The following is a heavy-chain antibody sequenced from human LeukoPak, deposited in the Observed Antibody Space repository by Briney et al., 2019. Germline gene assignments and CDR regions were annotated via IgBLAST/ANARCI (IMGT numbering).Heavy chain of an antibody. Sequence: SETLSLTCTVSGGSISSGGYSWSWIRQPPGKGLEWIGSIYYSGSTYYNPSLKSRVTISVDTSKNQFSLKLSSVAAADTAVYYCARRGEYSLGDYWGQGTLVTVSS. CDR2: IYYSGST. CDR3: ARRGEYSLGDY. J-gene: IGHJ4*02. CDR1: GGSISSGGYS. V-gene: IGHV4-39*07. D-gene: IGHD5-18*01.